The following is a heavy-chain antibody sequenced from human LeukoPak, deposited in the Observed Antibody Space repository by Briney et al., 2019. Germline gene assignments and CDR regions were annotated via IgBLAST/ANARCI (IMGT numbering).Heavy chain of an antibody. D-gene: IGHD3-10*01. CDR1: GGSISSGSYY. J-gene: IGHJ5*02. CDR3: ARHVGFITMVRGVINNNWFDP. Sequence: SETLSLTCTVSGGSISSGSYYWSWIRQPAGKGLEWIGRIYTSGSTNYNPSLKSRVTISVDTSKNQFSLKLSSVTAADTAVYYCARHVGFITMVRGVINNNWFDPWGQGTLVTVSS. V-gene: IGHV4-61*02. CDR2: IYTSGST.